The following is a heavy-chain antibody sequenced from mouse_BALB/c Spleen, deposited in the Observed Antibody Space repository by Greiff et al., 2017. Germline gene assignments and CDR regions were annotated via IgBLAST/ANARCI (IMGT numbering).Heavy chain of an antibody. CDR2: IDPANGNT. V-gene: IGHV14-3*02. Sequence: EVKLMESGAELVKPGASVKLSCTASGFNIKDTYMHWVKQRPEQGLEWIGRIDPANGNTKYDPKFQGKATITADTSSNTAYLQLSSLTSEDTAVYYCAREFGYFDVWGAGTTVTVSS. CDR1: GFNIKDTY. CDR3: AREFGYFDV. J-gene: IGHJ1*01.